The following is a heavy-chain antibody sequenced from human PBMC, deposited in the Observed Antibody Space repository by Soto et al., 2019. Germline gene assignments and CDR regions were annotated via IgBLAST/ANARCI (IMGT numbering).Heavy chain of an antibody. J-gene: IGHJ4*02. Sequence: GGSLRLSCTASGFTFGDYAMSWVRQAPGKGLEWVGFIRSKAYGGTTEYAASVKGRFTISRDDSKSIAYLQMNSLKTEDTAVYYCTQYYDFWSGYFDYWGQGTLVTVSS. CDR3: TQYYDFWSGYFDY. D-gene: IGHD3-3*01. CDR2: IRSKAYGGTT. CDR1: GFTFGDYA. V-gene: IGHV3-49*04.